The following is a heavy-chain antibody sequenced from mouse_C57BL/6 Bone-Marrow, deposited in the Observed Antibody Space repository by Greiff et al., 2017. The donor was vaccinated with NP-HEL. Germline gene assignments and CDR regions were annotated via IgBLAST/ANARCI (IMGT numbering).Heavy chain of an antibody. CDR1: GYTFTEYT. V-gene: IGHV1-62-2*01. J-gene: IGHJ3*01. D-gene: IGHD1-1*01. Sequence: QVHVKQSGAELVKPGASVKLSCKASGYTFTEYTIHWVKQRSGQGLEWIGRFYPGSGSIKYNEKFKDKATLTADKSSSTVYMELSRLTSEDSAVYFCARHEDGDYYGSSPWFAYWGQGTLVTVSA. CDR3: ARHEDGDYYGSSPWFAY. CDR2: FYPGSGSI.